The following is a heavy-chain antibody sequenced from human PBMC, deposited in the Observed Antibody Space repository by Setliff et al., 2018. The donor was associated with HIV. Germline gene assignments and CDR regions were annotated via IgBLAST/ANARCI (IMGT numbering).Heavy chain of an antibody. CDR3: AREMAATAHPDDPYFQH. Sequence: GGSLRLSCAASGFTFSSYWMSWVRQAPGKGLEWVANIIQDGSEKYYVDSVKGRFTISRDNAKNSLYLQMNSLRAEDTAVYYCAREMAATAHPDDPYFQHWGQGTLVTVSS. CDR2: IIQDGSEK. V-gene: IGHV3-7*01. CDR1: GFTFSSYW. J-gene: IGHJ1*01. D-gene: IGHD6-13*01.